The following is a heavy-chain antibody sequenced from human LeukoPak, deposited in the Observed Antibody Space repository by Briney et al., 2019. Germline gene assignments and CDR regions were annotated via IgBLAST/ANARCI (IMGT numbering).Heavy chain of an antibody. CDR1: GFTFSSHA. Sequence: HPGGSLRLSCAASGFTFSSHAMHWVRQAPGKGLEWVAVISYDGSNKYYADSVKGRFTISRDNSKNTLYLQMNSLRAEDTAVYYCARDTAMVTYYYYGMDVWGQGTTVTVSS. V-gene: IGHV3-30*04. J-gene: IGHJ6*02. CDR3: ARDTAMVTYYYYGMDV. D-gene: IGHD5-18*01. CDR2: ISYDGSNK.